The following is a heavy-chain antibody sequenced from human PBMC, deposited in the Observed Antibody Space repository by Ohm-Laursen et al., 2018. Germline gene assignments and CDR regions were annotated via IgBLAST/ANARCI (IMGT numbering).Heavy chain of an antibody. Sequence: SLRLSCVASGFTFDDYGMSWVCQAPGTGLEWVSGINWNGGSTGYADSVKGRFTISRDNAKNSLYLQMNSLRAEDTALYHCARVPGWLDDYYYYGMDVWGQGTTVTVSS. J-gene: IGHJ6*02. V-gene: IGHV3-20*01. D-gene: IGHD6-19*01. CDR3: ARVPGWLDDYYYYGMDV. CDR1: GFTFDDYG. CDR2: INWNGGST.